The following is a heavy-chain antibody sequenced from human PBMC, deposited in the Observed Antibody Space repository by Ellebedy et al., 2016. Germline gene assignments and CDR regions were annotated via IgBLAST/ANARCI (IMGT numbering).Heavy chain of an antibody. CDR2: ISAYTGDT. Sequence: ASVKVSCKASGYNFVNYGISWVRQAPGQGFEWMGWISAYTGDTHYTQKFQGRVAMTRDTATTTVFMEVRGLRADDTAVYFCARDPGTTITSNDAFDMWGQGTVVTVSS. V-gene: IGHV1-18*04. CDR3: ARDPGTTITSNDAFDM. CDR1: GYNFVNYG. D-gene: IGHD4-11*01. J-gene: IGHJ3*02.